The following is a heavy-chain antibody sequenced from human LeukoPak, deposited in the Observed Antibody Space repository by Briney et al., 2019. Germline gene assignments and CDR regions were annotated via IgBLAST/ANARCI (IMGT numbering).Heavy chain of an antibody. CDR3: ASGYNGLDF. Sequence: SETLSLTCSVSGGSISSNNYYWGWFRQPPGKGLEWIGSIYYSGSTYYNPSLKSRVTISVDTPKNQFSLKLSSVTAADTAVYYCASGYNGLDFWGQGTLVTVSS. CDR2: IYYSGST. J-gene: IGHJ4*02. D-gene: IGHD5-12*01. V-gene: IGHV4-39*01. CDR1: GGSISSNNYY.